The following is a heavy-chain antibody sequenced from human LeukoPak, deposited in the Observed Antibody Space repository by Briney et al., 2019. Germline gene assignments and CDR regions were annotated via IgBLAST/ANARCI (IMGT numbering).Heavy chain of an antibody. CDR2: IYHSGST. CDR3: ARGPGEVDAFDI. D-gene: IGHD7-27*01. CDR1: GGSISSGGYY. V-gene: IGHV4-30-2*01. J-gene: IGHJ3*02. Sequence: SQTLSLTCTVSGGSISSGGYYWSWIRQPPGKGLEWIGYIYHSGSTYYNPSLKSRVTISVDRSKNQFSLKLSSVTAADTAVYYCARGPGEVDAFDIWGQGTMVTVSS.